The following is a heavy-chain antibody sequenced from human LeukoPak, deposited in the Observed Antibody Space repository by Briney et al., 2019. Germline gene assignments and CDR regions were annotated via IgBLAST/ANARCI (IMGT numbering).Heavy chain of an antibody. CDR2: ISWNSGSI. CDR3: AKGDYGDYVLGPPWGV. J-gene: IGHJ6*04. CDR1: GFTFDDYA. V-gene: IGHV3-9*03. D-gene: IGHD4-17*01. Sequence: QAGGSLRLSCAASGFTFDDYAMHWVRQAPGKGLEWVSGISWNSGSIGYADSVKGRFTISRDNAKNSLYLQMNSLRAEDMALYYCAKGDYGDYVLGPPWGVWGKGTTVTVSS.